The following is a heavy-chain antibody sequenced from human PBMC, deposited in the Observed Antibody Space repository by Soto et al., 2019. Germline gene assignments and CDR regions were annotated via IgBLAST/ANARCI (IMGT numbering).Heavy chain of an antibody. CDR1: GASIGNDDYY. J-gene: IGHJ6*02. Sequence: SETLSLTCTVSGASIGNDDYYWSWIRQPPGKGLEWIGYIYYSGSTNYNPSLKSRVTISVDTSKNQFSLKLSSVTAADTAVYYCASDNRAVAGYYGMDVWGQGTTVTVSS. D-gene: IGHD6-19*01. CDR3: ASDNRAVAGYYGMDV. CDR2: IYYSGST. V-gene: IGHV4-61*08.